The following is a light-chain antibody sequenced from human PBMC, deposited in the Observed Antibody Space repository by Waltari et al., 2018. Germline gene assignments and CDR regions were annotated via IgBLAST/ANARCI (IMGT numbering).Light chain of an antibody. V-gene: IGLV8-61*01. J-gene: IGLJ3*02. CDR3: VLYLGSDTWV. CDR2: NTN. Sequence: QTVVTQEPSFSVSPGGTVTLTFCLTSCSVSPTYYPSWYQQTPGQAPRALIYNTNSRSSGVPDRFSGSILGNKAALTITGAQADDESDYYCVLYLGSDTWVFGGGTKLTVL. CDR1: SCSVSPTYY.